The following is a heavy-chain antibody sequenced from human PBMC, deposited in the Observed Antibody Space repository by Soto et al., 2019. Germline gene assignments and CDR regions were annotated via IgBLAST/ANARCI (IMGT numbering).Heavy chain of an antibody. J-gene: IGHJ5*02. D-gene: IGHD4-17*01. Sequence: ASGKVSCKASGGTFSSYAISWVRQAPGQGLEWMGGIIPIFGTANYAQKFQGRVTITADESTSTAYMELSSLGSEDTAVDYWGRASHNSGDSDNWFAPWGQGTLVTVS. V-gene: IGHV1-69*13. CDR2: IIPIFGTA. CDR1: GGTFSSYA. CDR3: GRASHNSGDSDNWFAP.